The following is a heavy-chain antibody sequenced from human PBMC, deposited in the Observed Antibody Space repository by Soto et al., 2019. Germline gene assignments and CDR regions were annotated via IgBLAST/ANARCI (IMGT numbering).Heavy chain of an antibody. CDR1: GFTFTSSA. J-gene: IGHJ4*02. CDR2: IVVGSGNT. V-gene: IGHV1-58*02. CDR3: AAGYNTMIVVPRLDY. Sequence: SVKVSCKDSGFTFTSSAMQWVRQARGQGLEWIGWIVVGSGNTNYAQKFQERVTITRDMSTSTAYMELSSLRSEDTAVYYCAAGYNTMIVVPRLDYSAQGTLVTVS. D-gene: IGHD3-22*01.